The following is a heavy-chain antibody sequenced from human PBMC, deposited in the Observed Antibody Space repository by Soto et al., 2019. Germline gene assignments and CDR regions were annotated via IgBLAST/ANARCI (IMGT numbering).Heavy chain of an antibody. CDR3: TTIVLVPFDH. J-gene: IGHJ4*02. CDR1: GFTFTNAW. Sequence: PGGSLRLSCRTSGFTFTNAWTNWVRLTAGNGLEWVGRIKSKSDGETAEYAAPVKGRFIISRDDSTDTLYLEMNNLTSEDSAVYYCTTIVLVPFDHWGQGGLVTVYS. V-gene: IGHV3-15*01. CDR2: IKSKSDGETA. D-gene: IGHD3-22*01.